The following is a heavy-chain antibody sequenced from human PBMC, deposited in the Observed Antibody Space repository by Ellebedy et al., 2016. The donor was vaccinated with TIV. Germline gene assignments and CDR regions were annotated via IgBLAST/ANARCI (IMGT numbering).Heavy chain of an antibody. J-gene: IGHJ4*02. Sequence: GESLKISCVASGFTFDSYAMHWVRQAPGKGLEWVAVISYDGSSKYYADSVKGRFTISRDNSMTTLSLEMNSLRAEDTAVYYCARDLDKSSGWYGGAAYWGQGTLVTVSS. V-gene: IGHV3-30-3*01. CDR3: ARDLDKSSGWYGGAAY. D-gene: IGHD6-19*01. CDR1: GFTFDSYA. CDR2: ISYDGSSK.